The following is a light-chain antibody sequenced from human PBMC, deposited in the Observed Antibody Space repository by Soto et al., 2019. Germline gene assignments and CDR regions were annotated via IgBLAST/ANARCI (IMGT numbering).Light chain of an antibody. J-gene: IGKJ2*02. CDR1: ETISTY. Sequence: DIRVTQSPSSLSASVGDRVTISCRASETISTYFNWYQQKPGKAPKLLIYAASTLHSGVPSRFSGSGSGTDFTLTISSLQSEDFAVYSCQQYNNWPRGTFGQGTKLEIK. V-gene: IGKV1-39*01. CDR2: AAS. CDR3: QQYNNWPRGT.